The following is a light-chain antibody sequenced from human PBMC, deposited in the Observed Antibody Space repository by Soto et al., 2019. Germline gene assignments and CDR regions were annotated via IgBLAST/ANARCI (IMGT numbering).Light chain of an antibody. Sequence: DIPMTQSPSILSASVGDRVTITCRASQNIGTWLAWYQQKPGRAPKLLIFDVSSLQSGVPSRFSGSGSGTEFTLTISSLQPDDSAAYTCQHCAVSSWTFGKGTKVEVK. J-gene: IGKJ1*01. CDR3: QHCAVSSWT. V-gene: IGKV1-5*01. CDR2: DVS. CDR1: QNIGTW.